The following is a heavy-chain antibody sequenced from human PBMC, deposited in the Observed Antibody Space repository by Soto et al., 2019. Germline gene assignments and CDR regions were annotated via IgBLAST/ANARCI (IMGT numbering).Heavy chain of an antibody. CDR2: ISGSGGST. CDR3: AKDPAPGNRLTTHWFDP. J-gene: IGHJ5*02. Sequence: PGGSLRLSCAASGFTFSSYAMSWVRQAPGKGLEWVSAISGSGGSTYYADSVKGRFTISRDNSKNTLYLQMNSLRAEDTAVYYCAKDPAPGNRLTTHWFDPWGQGTLVTVSS. D-gene: IGHD1-26*01. CDR1: GFTFSSYA. V-gene: IGHV3-23*01.